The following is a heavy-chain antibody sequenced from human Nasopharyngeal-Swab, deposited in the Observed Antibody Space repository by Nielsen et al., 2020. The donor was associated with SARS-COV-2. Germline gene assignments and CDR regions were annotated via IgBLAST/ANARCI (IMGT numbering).Heavy chain of an antibody. V-gene: IGHV7-4-1*02. CDR3: ARGDYDFWSGWVSAFDI. Sequence: ASVKVSCKASGYTFTSYAMNWVRQAPGQGLEWMGWINTNTGNPTYAQGFTGRFVFSLDTSVSTAYLQISSLKAEDTAVYYCARGDYDFWSGWVSAFDIWGRDNGHRLF. J-gene: IGHJ3*02. D-gene: IGHD3-3*01. CDR2: INTNTGNP. CDR1: GYTFTSYA.